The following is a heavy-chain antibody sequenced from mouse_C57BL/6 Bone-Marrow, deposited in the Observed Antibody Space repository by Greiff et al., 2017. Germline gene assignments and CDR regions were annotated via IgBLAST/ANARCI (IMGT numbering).Heavy chain of an antibody. D-gene: IGHD1-1*01. CDR1: GYAFSSSW. J-gene: IGHJ1*03. Sequence: QVQLKQSGPELVKPGASVKISCKASGYAFSSSWMNWVKQRPGKGLEWIGRIYPGDGDTNYNGKFKGKATLTADKSSSTAYMQLSSLTSEDSAVYFCARNGVYYYGYWYFDVWGTGTTGTVSS. CDR2: IYPGDGDT. V-gene: IGHV1-82*01. CDR3: ARNGVYYYGYWYFDV.